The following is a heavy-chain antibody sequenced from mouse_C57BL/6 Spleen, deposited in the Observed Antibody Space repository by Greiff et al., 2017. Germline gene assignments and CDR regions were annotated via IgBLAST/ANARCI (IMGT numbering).Heavy chain of an antibody. V-gene: IGHV1-53*01. CDR1: GYTFTSYW. Sequence: QVQLKQPGPELVKPGASVKLSCKASGYTFTSYWMHWVKQRPGQGLEWIGNINPSNGGTNYNEKFKSKATLTVDKSYSTAYMQLSSLTYEDSAVYYCARNYYGSSYDWIAYWGQGTLVTVSA. CDR2: INPSNGGT. CDR3: ARNYYGSSYDWIAY. D-gene: IGHD1-1*01. J-gene: IGHJ3*01.